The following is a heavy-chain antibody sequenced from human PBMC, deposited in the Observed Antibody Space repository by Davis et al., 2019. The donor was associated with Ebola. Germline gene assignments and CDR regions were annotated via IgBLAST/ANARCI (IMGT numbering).Heavy chain of an antibody. J-gene: IGHJ4*02. D-gene: IGHD3-3*01. CDR2: SYPSNGNT. V-gene: IGHV1-18*01. CDR3: VKDFWSDDPGY. CDR1: GYTFTSYG. Sequence: ASVKVSCKASGYTFTSYGITWVRQAPGQGLEWMGWSYPSNGNTHYAQKLQGRVTMTTDTSTNTAYMELRSLTNDDTAMYYCVKDFWSDDPGYWGQGTLVTVSS.